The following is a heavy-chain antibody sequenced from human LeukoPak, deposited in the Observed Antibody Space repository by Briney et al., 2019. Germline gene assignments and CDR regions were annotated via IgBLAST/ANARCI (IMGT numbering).Heavy chain of an antibody. J-gene: IGHJ6*02. CDR2: ISDDGNNE. Sequence: GGSLRLSCAASGFSFGSYGMHWVRQAPGKGLEWVAVISDDGNNEYYADSVKGRFTISRDNSKYTLYLQVNSLRAEDTAMYYCAKDYTYYRGSGASYYGMDVWGQGTTVIVSS. CDR1: GFSFGSYG. V-gene: IGHV3-30*18. CDR3: AKDYTYYRGSGASYYGMDV. D-gene: IGHD3-10*01.